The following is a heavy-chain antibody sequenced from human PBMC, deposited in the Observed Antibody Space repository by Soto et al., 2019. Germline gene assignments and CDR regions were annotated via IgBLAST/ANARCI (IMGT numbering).Heavy chain of an antibody. V-gene: IGHV3-23*01. CDR1: GFSFSSYA. J-gene: IGHJ4*02. CDR3: AKGSIEYSASIDY. CDR2: ISGSGGSS. Sequence: LRLSCDASGFSFSSYAMIWVRQAPGKGLEWVSVISGSGGSSYFADSVKGRFTISRDNSKNMLYLEMSSLRAEDTAIYFCAKGSIEYSASIDYWGQGTLVTVSS. D-gene: IGHD4-4*01.